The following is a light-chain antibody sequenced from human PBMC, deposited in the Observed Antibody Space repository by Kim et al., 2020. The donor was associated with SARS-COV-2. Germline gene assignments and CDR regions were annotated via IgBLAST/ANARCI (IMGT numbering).Light chain of an antibody. CDR1: QDISNY. CDR2: AAS. J-gene: IGKJ1*01. V-gene: IGKV1-27*01. Sequence: APVGDRVTIHCRPSQDISNYLAWFQLKPGKAPKLLIYAASALQPGVPSRFSGSGSGTDFTLTVTSPQPEDVATYYCQKCDSAPWTFGQGTKVDIK. CDR3: QKCDSAPWT.